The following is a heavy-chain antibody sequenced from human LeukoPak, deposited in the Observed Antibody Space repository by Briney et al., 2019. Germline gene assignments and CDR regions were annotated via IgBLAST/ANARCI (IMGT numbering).Heavy chain of an antibody. CDR2: MNPNSGNT. CDR3: ARPYTIRGNWFDP. Sequence: ASVKVSCKASGYTFTSYDINWVRQATGQGLEWMGWMNPNSGNTGYAQKFQGRVTVTRNTSISTAYMELSSLRSEDTAVYYCARPYTIRGNWFDPWGQGTLVTVSS. D-gene: IGHD3-10*01. J-gene: IGHJ5*02. V-gene: IGHV1-8*03. CDR1: GYTFTSYD.